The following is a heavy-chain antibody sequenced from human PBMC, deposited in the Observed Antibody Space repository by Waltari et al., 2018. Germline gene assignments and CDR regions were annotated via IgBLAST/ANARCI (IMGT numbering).Heavy chain of an antibody. CDR1: GYSISSGYY. CDR3: ARDLGAEDIVVVPAAFYFDY. D-gene: IGHD2-2*01. J-gene: IGHJ4*02. V-gene: IGHV4-38-2*02. CDR2: IYHSGST. Sequence: QVQLQESGPGLVKPSETLSLTCTVSGYSISSGYYWGWIRQPPGKGLEWIGSIYHSGSTSYNPSLKSRVTISVDTSKNQFSLKLSSVTAADTAVYYCARDLGAEDIVVVPAAFYFDYWGQGTLVTVSS.